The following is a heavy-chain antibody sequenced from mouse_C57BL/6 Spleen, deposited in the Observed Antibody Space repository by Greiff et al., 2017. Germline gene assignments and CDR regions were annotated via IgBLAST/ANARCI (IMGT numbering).Heavy chain of an antibody. Sequence: QVQLQQSGAELVMPGASVKLSCKASGYTFTSYWMHWVKQRPGQGLEWIGEIDPSDSYTNYNQKFKGKSPLTVDKSSSTAYMQLSRLTSEDSAVYYCARHYYGSSYVVDYWGQGTTLTVSS. V-gene: IGHV1-69*01. CDR2: IDPSDSYT. CDR3: ARHYYGSSYVVDY. J-gene: IGHJ2*01. D-gene: IGHD1-1*01. CDR1: GYTFTSYW.